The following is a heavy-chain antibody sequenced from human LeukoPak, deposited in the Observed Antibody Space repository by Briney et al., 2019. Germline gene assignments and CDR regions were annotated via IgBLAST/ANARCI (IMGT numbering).Heavy chain of an antibody. CDR3: AKVAKYYYGSETYYFFEH. Sequence: GGSLSLSCAASGFTFTTYWMSWVRQAPGKGLEWVANINQDGTEKFYVDSVKGRFTISRDNAKNSLFLQMNSLRVEDTAVYYCAKVAKYYYGSETYYFFEHWGQGTPVTASS. CDR1: GFTFTTYW. CDR2: INQDGTEK. D-gene: IGHD3-10*01. J-gene: IGHJ4*03. V-gene: IGHV3-7*01.